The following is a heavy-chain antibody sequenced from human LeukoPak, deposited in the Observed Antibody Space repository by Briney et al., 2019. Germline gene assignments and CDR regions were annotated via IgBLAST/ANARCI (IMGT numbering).Heavy chain of an antibody. J-gene: IGHJ5*02. V-gene: IGHV3-30*02. CDR2: IRYDGSNK. D-gene: IGHD2-21*02. Sequence: GGSLRLSCAASGFTFSSYGMHWVRQAPGKGLEWVAFIRYDGSNKYYADSVKGRFTISRDNSKNTLYLQMNSLRAEDTAVYYCAKGRGVPYEVVTAILDPWGQGTLVSVSS. CDR1: GFTFSSYG. CDR3: AKGRGVPYEVVTAILDP.